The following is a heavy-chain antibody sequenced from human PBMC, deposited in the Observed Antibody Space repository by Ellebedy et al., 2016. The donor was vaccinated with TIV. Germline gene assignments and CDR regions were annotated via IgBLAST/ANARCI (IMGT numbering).Heavy chain of an antibody. J-gene: IGHJ4*02. Sequence: GESLKISXAASGFTVSSKYMSWVRQAPGKGLEWVSVIYNGGSTLYADSVKGRFTISRENSKNTLFLQTNSLRAEDTAIYYCASGWHFDYWGQGTLVTVSS. CDR3: ASGWHFDY. CDR2: IYNGGST. D-gene: IGHD3-10*01. V-gene: IGHV3-53*01. CDR1: GFTVSSKY.